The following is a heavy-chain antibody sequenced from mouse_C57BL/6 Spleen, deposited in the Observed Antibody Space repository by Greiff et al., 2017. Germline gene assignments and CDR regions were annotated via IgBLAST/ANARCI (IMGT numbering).Heavy chain of an antibody. CDR2: IDPETGGT. D-gene: IGHD2-3*01. CDR3: TRGDDDRFAY. J-gene: IGHJ3*01. CDR1: GYTFTDYE. V-gene: IGHV1-15*01. Sequence: QVQLQQSGAELVRPGASVTLSCKASGYTFTDYEMHWVKQTPVHGLEWIGAIDPETGGTAYNQKFKGKAILTADKSSSTAYMELRSLTSEDSAVYYSTRGDDDRFAYWGQGTLVTVSA.